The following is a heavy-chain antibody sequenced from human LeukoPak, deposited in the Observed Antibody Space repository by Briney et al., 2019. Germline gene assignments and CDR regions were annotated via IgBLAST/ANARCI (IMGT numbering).Heavy chain of an antibody. D-gene: IGHD3-22*01. Sequence: GGSLRLSCAASGFTFSSYEMNWVRQAPGKGLEWVSYISSSGSTIYYADSVKGRFTISRDNAKNSLYLQMNSLRAEDTAVYYCARGGSGYYDSSGYYRNWGQGTLVTVSS. CDR2: ISSSGSTI. J-gene: IGHJ4*02. CDR1: GFTFSSYE. CDR3: ARGGSGYYDSSGYYRN. V-gene: IGHV3-48*03.